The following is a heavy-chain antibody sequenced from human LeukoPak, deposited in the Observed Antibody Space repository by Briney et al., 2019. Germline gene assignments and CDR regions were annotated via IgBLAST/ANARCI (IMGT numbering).Heavy chain of an antibody. D-gene: IGHD3-10*01. Sequence: GASVKVSCKASGGTFSSYAISWVRQAPGQGLEWMGWISAYNGNPNYAQKLQGRVTMTTDTSTSTAYMELRSLRSDDTAVYYCARGYYYGSGSPFDPWGQGTLVTVSS. V-gene: IGHV1-18*01. CDR3: ARGYYYGSGSPFDP. J-gene: IGHJ5*02. CDR2: ISAYNGNP. CDR1: GGTFSSYA.